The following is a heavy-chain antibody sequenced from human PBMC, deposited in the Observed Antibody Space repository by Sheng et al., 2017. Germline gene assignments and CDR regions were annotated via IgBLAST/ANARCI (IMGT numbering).Heavy chain of an antibody. D-gene: IGHD6-19*01. CDR3: ALSIAVAGPFDY. CDR1: GFTFSSYA. V-gene: IGHV3-30-3*01. CDR2: ISYDGSNK. J-gene: IGHJ4*02. Sequence: QVQLVESGGGVVQPGRSLRLSCAASGFTFSSYAMHWVRQAPGKGLEWVAVISYDGSNKYYADSVKGRFTISRDNSKNTLYLQMNSLRAEDTAVYYCALSIAVAGPFDYWGQGTLVTVSS.